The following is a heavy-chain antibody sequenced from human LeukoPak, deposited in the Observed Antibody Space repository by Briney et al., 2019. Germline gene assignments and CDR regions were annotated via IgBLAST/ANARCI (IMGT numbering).Heavy chain of an antibody. CDR2: IYYSGST. CDR1: GGSISSGGYY. Sequence: TSETLSLTCTVSGGSISSGGYYWSWIRQHPGKGLEWIGYIYYSGSTYYNPSLKSRVTISVDTSKNQFSLKLSSVTAADTAVYYCARQVAIVEPTDPNWFDSWGQGTLVTVSS. V-gene: IGHV4-31*03. J-gene: IGHJ5*01. D-gene: IGHD1-26*01. CDR3: ARQVAIVEPTDPNWFDS.